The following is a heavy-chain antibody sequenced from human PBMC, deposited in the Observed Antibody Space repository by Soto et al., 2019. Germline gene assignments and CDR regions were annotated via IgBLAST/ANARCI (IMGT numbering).Heavy chain of an antibody. J-gene: IGHJ4*02. V-gene: IGHV3-49*03. D-gene: IGHD3-10*01. CDR2: IRSKAYGGTT. CDR1: GFTFGDYA. CDR3: TREGPYYGSGSYYKTGVDY. Sequence: GGSLRLSCTASGFTFGDYAMSWFRQAPGKGLEWVGFIRSKAYGGTTEYAASVKGRFTISRDDSKSIAYLQMNSLKTEDTAVYYCTREGPYYGSGSYYKTGVDYWGQGTLVTVSS.